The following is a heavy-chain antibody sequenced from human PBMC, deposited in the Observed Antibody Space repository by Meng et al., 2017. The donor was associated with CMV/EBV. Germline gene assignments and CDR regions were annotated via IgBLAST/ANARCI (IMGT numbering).Heavy chain of an antibody. V-gene: IGHV1-69*01. CDR1: GGPFNTFA. CDR2: ILPIFGTA. Sequence: GGPFNTFALRWVRPAPGQGLESLRGILPIFGTANYAQKFQGRVAITADESTSTAYMELSSLRSEDTAVYYCARDGKSIVGATHFDYWGQGTLVTVSS. D-gene: IGHD1-26*01. CDR3: ARDGKSIVGATHFDY. J-gene: IGHJ4*02.